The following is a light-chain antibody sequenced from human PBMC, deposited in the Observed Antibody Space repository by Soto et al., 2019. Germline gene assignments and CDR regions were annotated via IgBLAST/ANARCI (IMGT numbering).Light chain of an antibody. CDR2: TAS. V-gene: IGKV1-27*01. Sequence: DIQMTQSPSSLSASVGDRVTITCRASQGISNYLAWYQQKPGKVPKLLIYTASTFQSGVPSRFSGSGSGTDFTVTISSLQPEDVATFYCQKYGSPPRPFGQGTKVEIK. CDR1: QGISNY. CDR3: QKYGSPPRP. J-gene: IGKJ1*01.